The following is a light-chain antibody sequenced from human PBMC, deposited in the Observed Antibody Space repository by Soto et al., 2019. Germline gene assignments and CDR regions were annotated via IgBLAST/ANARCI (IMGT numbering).Light chain of an antibody. J-gene: IGKJ4*01. Sequence: EIVLTQSPGTLSLSPGERATPSCRASQSVRSDYLAWYQQKPGQAPRLHIYGASTRATGIPLRFSGSGSGTDFTLTISRLEPEDFAVYYCQQYGSSLGVTFGGGTKVDIK. CDR1: QSVRSDY. V-gene: IGKV3-20*01. CDR2: GAS. CDR3: QQYGSSLGVT.